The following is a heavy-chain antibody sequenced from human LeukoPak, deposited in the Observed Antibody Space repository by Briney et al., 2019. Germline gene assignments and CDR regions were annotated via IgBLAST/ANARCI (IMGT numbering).Heavy chain of an antibody. Sequence: GGSLRLSCAASGFTFSGSAMHWVRQAPGKGLEWVAVIWYDGSNKYYADSAKGRFTISRDNSKNTLYLQMNSLRAEDTAVYYCARDQAVAGLNWFDPWGQGTLVTVSS. V-gene: IGHV3-33*08. D-gene: IGHD6-19*01. CDR1: GFTFSGSA. CDR3: ARDQAVAGLNWFDP. J-gene: IGHJ5*02. CDR2: IWYDGSNK.